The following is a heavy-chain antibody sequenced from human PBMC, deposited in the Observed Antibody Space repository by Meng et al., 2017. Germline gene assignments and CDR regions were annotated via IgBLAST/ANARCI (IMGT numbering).Heavy chain of an antibody. CDR2: MNPNSGNT. Sequence: ASVKVSCKASGYTFTSYDINWVRQATGQGLEWMGWMNPNSGNTGYAQKFQGRVTITRNTSISTAYMELSSLRSEDTDVYYCARLWAVAGSPEYYFDYWGQGTMVTVSS. CDR1: GYTFTSYD. CDR3: ARLWAVAGSPEYYFDY. J-gene: IGHJ4*02. V-gene: IGHV1-8*03. D-gene: IGHD6-19*01.